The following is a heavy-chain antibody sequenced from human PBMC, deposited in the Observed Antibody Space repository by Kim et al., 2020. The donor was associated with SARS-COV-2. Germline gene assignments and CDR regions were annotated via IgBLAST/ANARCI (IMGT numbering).Heavy chain of an antibody. D-gene: IGHD1-26*01. CDR2: ISSSSYI. J-gene: IGHJ4*02. Sequence: GGSLRLSCAASGFTFSSYSMNWVRQAPGKGLEWVSSISSSSYIYYADSVKGRFTISRDNAKNSLYLQMNSLRAEDTAVYYCARESGGYSGSTFDYWGQGTLVTVSS. CDR1: GFTFSSYS. CDR3: ARESGGYSGSTFDY. V-gene: IGHV3-21*01.